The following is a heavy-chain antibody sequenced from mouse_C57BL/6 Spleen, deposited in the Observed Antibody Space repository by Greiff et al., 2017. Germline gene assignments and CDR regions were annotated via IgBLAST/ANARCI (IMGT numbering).Heavy chain of an antibody. Sequence: VKLMESGAELVKPGASVKISCKASGYAFSSYWLNWVKQRPGKGLEWIGQIYPGDGDTNYNGKFKGKATLTADKSSSTAYMQLSSLTSEDSAVYFCARGDYDWYFDVWGTGTTVTGSS. D-gene: IGHD1-1*01. CDR2: IYPGDGDT. CDR1: GYAFSSYW. V-gene: IGHV1-80*01. J-gene: IGHJ1*03. CDR3: ARGDYDWYFDV.